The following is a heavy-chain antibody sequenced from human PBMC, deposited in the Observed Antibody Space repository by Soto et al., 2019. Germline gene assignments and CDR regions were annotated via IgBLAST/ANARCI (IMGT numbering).Heavy chain of an antibody. CDR2: IYYSGST. V-gene: IGHV4-30-4*01. CDR3: AGVDTICGVGMDV. D-gene: IGHD3-3*01. CDR1: GGSISSGDYY. Sequence: QVQLQESGPGLVKPSQTLSLTCTVSGGSISSGDYYWSWIRQPPGKGLEWIGYIYYSGSTYYNPTLRRRVTISVYTSKHQCSLKLSSVTAADTAVYYCAGVDTICGVGMDVWGQVTTVTVSS. J-gene: IGHJ6*02.